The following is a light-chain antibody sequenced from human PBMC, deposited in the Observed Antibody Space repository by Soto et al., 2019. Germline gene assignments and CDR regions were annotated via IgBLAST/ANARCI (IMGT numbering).Light chain of an antibody. CDR2: RDT. CDR1: NIGSKN. J-gene: IGLJ2*01. Sequence: SYELTQPLSVSVARGQTAKITCGGNNIGSKNVHWYQQKAGQAPVLVIYRDTNRPSGIPERFSGSNSGNTATLAISSAQGGEEADYYCHVWDSSTLVFGGGTKRTVL. CDR3: HVWDSSTLV. V-gene: IGLV3-9*01.